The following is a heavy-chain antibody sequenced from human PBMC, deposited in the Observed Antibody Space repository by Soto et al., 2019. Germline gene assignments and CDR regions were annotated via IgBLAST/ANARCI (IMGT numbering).Heavy chain of an antibody. V-gene: IGHV3-48*01. CDR3: ASASNPVVPAAASPFDF. Sequence: GGSLRLSCAASGFTFSSYSMNWVRQAPGKGLEWVSYISSSSSAIYYADSVKGRFTISRDNAKNSLYLQMNSLRAEDTAVYYCASASNPVVPAAASPFDFWGQGILVTVSS. D-gene: IGHD2-2*01. CDR1: GFTFSSYS. J-gene: IGHJ5*01. CDR2: ISSSSSAI.